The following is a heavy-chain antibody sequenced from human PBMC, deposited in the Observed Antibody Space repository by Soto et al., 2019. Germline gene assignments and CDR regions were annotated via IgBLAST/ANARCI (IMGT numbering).Heavy chain of an antibody. CDR1: GFTFSSYS. V-gene: IGHV3-48*01. D-gene: IGHD2-15*01. CDR2: ISSSSSTI. Sequence: EVQLVESGGGLVQPGGSLRLSCAASGFTFSSYSMNWVRQAPGKGLEWVSYISSSSSTIYYADSVKGRFTISRDNAKNSLYLKMNSLRAEDTAVYYCARDRRNGYCSGGSCRYYYYGMDVWGQGTTVTVSS. CDR3: ARDRRNGYCSGGSCRYYYYGMDV. J-gene: IGHJ6*02.